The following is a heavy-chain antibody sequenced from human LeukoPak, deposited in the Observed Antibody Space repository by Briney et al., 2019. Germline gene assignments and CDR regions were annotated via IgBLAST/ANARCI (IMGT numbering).Heavy chain of an antibody. CDR1: GGSFSGYY. V-gene: IGHV4-31*11. J-gene: IGHJ4*02. CDR3: ARDWAGLIDY. CDR2: IYYSGST. Sequence: SETLSLTCAVYGGSFSGYYWSWIRQHPGRGLEWIGYIYYSGSTYYNPSLKSRVTISVDTSKNQFSLKLSSVTAADTAVYYCARDWAGLIDYWGQGTLVTVSS. D-gene: IGHD3-16*01.